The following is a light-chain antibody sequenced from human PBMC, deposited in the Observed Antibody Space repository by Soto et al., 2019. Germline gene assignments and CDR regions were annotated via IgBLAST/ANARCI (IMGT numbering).Light chain of an antibody. CDR1: NSNIGSDI. CDR3: ATWDGGLSGPFV. J-gene: IGLJ1*01. Sequence: VLTQPPSASGTPGQRATISCCGSNSNIGSDIVNCYQLLPGAAPEVLINTTNQRPSGVPERFSGSKSGTSASLAISGLQSEDEANSSCATWDGGLSGPFVFGTGTKVTVL. CDR2: TTN. V-gene: IGLV1-44*01.